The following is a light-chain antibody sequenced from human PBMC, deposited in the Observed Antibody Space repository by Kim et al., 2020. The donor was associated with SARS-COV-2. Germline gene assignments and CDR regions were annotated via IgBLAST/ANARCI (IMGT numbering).Light chain of an antibody. CDR2: YNR. J-gene: IGLJ3*02. CDR3: QLWDNSIDHPHWV. V-gene: IGLV3-21*04. Sequence: SYELTQPPSVSVAPGETARITCGGANTGTRSVHWYQQKPGQAPVLVIYYNRDRPSGIPERFSGSNSGNTATLTISRVEGGDEADYYCQLWDNSIDHPHWVFGGGTQLTVL. CDR1: NTGTRS.